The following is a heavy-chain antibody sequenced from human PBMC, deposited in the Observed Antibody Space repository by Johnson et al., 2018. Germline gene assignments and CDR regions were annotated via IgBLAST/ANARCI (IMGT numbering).Heavy chain of an antibody. CDR2: IYYSGST. D-gene: IGHD6-6*01. CDR3: ARDRQGAARAYYYGMDV. J-gene: IGHJ6*02. V-gene: IGHV4-59*01. Sequence: QVQLQESGPGLVKPSETLSLTCTVSGGSISTYYWSWIRQPPGKGLEWIGYIYYSGSTNYNPSLNSRVTISVDTSKTQFSLKLSSVTAADTAVYYCARDRQGAARAYYYGMDVWGQGATVTVSS. CDR1: GGSISTYY.